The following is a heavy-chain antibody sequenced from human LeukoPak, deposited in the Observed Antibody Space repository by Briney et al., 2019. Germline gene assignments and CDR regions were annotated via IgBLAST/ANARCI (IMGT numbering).Heavy chain of an antibody. D-gene: IGHD3-9*01. CDR3: AGERRRYFHWLFSFDY. Sequence: PSETLSLTCAVSGYSISSGYYWGWIRQPPGKGLEWIGSIYHSGSTYYNPSLKSRVTISVDTSKNQFSLKLSSVTAADTAVYYCAGERRRYFHWLFSFDYWGQGTLVTVSS. V-gene: IGHV4-38-2*01. CDR2: IYHSGST. J-gene: IGHJ4*02. CDR1: GYSISSGYY.